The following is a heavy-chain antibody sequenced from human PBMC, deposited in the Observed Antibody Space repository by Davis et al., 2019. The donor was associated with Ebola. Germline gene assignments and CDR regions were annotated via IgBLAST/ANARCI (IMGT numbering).Heavy chain of an antibody. CDR2: IWYDGSNK. V-gene: IGHV3-33*01. J-gene: IGHJ2*01. Sequence: GESLKISCAASGFTFSSYGMHWVRQAPGKGLEWVAVIWYDGSNKYYADSVKGRFTISRDNSKNTLYLQMNSLRAEDTAVYYCARDLPPTYGSGRRCWYFDLWGRGTLVTVSS. D-gene: IGHD3-10*01. CDR1: GFTFSSYG. CDR3: ARDLPPTYGSGRRCWYFDL.